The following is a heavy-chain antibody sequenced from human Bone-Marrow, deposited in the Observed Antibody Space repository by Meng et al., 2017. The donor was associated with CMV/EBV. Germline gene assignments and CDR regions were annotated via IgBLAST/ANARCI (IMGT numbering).Heavy chain of an antibody. CDR3: ARMDFWSGYYGDY. CDR2: IYYSGST. J-gene: IGHJ4*02. V-gene: IGHV4-30-4*08. D-gene: IGHD3-3*01. CDR1: GGSISSGDYY. Sequence: SETLSLTCTVSGGSISSGDYYWSWIRQPPGKGLEWIGYIYYSGSTYYNPSLKSRVTISVDSFKNQFPLKLSSVTAADTAVYYCARMDFWSGYYGDYWGQGTLVTFSS.